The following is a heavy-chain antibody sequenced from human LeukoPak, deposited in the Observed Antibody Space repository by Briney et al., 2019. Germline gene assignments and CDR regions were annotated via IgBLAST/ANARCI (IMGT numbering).Heavy chain of an antibody. J-gene: IGHJ4*02. V-gene: IGHV3-30*04. CDR2: ISYDGSNK. Sequence: GGSLRLSCAASGFTFSSYAMHWVRQALGKGLEWVAVISYDGSNKYYADSVKGRFTISRDNSKNTLYLQMNSLRAEDAAVYYWARGGGYYRPLIDYGAQGTLVTVSS. D-gene: IGHD3-22*01. CDR1: GFTFSSYA. CDR3: ARGGGYYRPLIDY.